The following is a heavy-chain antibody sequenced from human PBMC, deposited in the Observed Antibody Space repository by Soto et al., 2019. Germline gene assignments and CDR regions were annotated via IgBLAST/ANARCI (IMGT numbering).Heavy chain of an antibody. V-gene: IGHV3-30-3*01. D-gene: IGHD4-17*01. CDR2: ISYDGSNK. Sequence: QVQLVESGGGVVQPGRSLRLSCAASGFTFSSYAMHWVRQAPGKGLEWVAVISYDGSNKYYADSVKGRFTISRDNSKNTLYLQMNSLRAEDTAVYYCARDLYPYDYGGNPIDYWVQGTLVTVSS. CDR3: ARDLYPYDYGGNPIDY. J-gene: IGHJ4*02. CDR1: GFTFSSYA.